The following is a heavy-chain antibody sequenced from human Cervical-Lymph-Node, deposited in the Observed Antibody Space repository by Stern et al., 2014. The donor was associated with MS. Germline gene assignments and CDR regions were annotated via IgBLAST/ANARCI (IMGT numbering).Heavy chain of an antibody. D-gene: IGHD1-7*01. CDR1: GFNFSDYS. V-gene: IGHV3-21*01. CDR2: NSSSSNYI. Sequence: EVQLVESGGGLVKPGWSLRVSCAASGFNFSDYSMNWVRQAPGKGLAWVSSNSSSSNYIYYADSVKGRFAISSDNSKSSLYLQMDSLRGEDAAMYYCARARTETIRYGMDVWGQGTAVTVSS. J-gene: IGHJ6*02. CDR3: ARARTETIRYGMDV.